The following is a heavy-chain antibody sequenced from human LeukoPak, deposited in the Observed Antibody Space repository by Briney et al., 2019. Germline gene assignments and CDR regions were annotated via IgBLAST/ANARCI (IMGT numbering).Heavy chain of an antibody. CDR3: ARHVGARYSSSWYSSNWFDP. CDR2: INHSGST. CDR1: GGSFSGYY. V-gene: IGHV4-34*01. J-gene: IGHJ5*02. Sequence: SETLSLTCAVYGGSFSGYYWSWIRQPPGKWLEWIGEINHSGSTNYNPSLKSRVTISVDTSKNQFSLKLSSVTAADTAVYYCARHVGARYSSSWYSSNWFDPWGQGTLVTVSS. D-gene: IGHD6-13*01.